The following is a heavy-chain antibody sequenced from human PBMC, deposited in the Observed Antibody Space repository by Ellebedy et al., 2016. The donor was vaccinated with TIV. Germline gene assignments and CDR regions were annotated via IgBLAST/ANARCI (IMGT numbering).Heavy chain of an antibody. CDR3: ARKVPAPTTVPPNWYFDL. J-gene: IGHJ2*01. CDR2: ISTTSSYI. D-gene: IGHD4-17*01. V-gene: IGHV3-21*01. Sequence: GESLKISCAASGFTFSSYTINWVRQAPGKGLEWVSSISTTSSYIYYADSVKGRFTISRDNAKNSLYLQMSSLRAEDTAVYYCARKVPAPTTVPPNWYFDLWGRGTLVTVSS. CDR1: GFTFSSYT.